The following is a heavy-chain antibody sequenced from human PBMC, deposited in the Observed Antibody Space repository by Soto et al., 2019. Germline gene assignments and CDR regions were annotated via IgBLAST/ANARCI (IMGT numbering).Heavy chain of an antibody. CDR3: ARDGSGITMVRGGVDY. V-gene: IGHV1-3*01. D-gene: IGHD3-10*01. J-gene: IGHJ4*02. CDR2: INAGNGNT. CDR1: GYTFTSYA. Sequence: ASLKVSCKASGYTFTSYAMHWVRQAPGQRLEWMGWINAGNGNTKYSQKFQGRVTITRDTSASTAYMELSSLRSEDTAVYYCARDGSGITMVRGGVDYWGQGTLVTVSS.